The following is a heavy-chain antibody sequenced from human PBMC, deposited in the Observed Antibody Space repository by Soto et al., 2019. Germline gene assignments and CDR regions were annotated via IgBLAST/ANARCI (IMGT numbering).Heavy chain of an antibody. CDR2: IYYGGST. CDR3: ARQNGSGRSAFDI. D-gene: IGHD3-10*01. CDR1: GGSISGSSYY. Sequence: SETLSLTCTVSGGSISGSSYYWGCIRQPPGKGLEWIGSIYYGGSTYYNPSLKSRVTISVDTSKDQFSLKLSSVTAAVTAVYYCARQNGSGRSAFDIWGQGTMVTVSS. J-gene: IGHJ3*02. V-gene: IGHV4-39*01.